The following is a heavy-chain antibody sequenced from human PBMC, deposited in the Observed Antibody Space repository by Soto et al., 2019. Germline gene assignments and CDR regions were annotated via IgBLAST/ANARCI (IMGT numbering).Heavy chain of an antibody. V-gene: IGHV1-8*01. CDR1: GYTFTSYD. J-gene: IGHJ6*02. Sequence: ASVKVSCKASGYTFTSYDINWVRQATGQGXEWMGWMNPNSGNTGYAQKFQGRVTMTRNTSISTAYMELSSLRSEDTAVYYCARVTRFGYGFWYYYGMDVWGQGTTVTVSS. CDR3: ARVTRFGYGFWYYYGMDV. CDR2: MNPNSGNT. D-gene: IGHD3-3*01.